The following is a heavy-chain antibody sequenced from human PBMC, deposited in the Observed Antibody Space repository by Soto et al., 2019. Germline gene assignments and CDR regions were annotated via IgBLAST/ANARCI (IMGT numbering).Heavy chain of an antibody. CDR1: GGSISSGGYY. D-gene: IGHD5-12*01. Sequence: PSETLSLTCTVSGGSISSGGYYWSWIRQHPGKGLEWIGYMYYSGSTYYNPSLKSRVTISVDTSKNQFSLKLSSVTAADTAVYYCASCWCGYGSSSTLEVNWFDPWGQGTLVTVSS. J-gene: IGHJ5*02. CDR3: ASCWCGYGSSSTLEVNWFDP. V-gene: IGHV4-31*03. CDR2: MYYSGST.